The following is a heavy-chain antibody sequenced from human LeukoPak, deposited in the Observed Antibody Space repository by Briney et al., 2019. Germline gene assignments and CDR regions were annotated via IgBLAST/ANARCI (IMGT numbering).Heavy chain of an antibody. Sequence: SETLSLTCSVSGGSITRPKSYWTWIRQPPGKGLEWIGSLFYGGDTYYNLSLKSRLTMSLDTTKNQFSLNLTSVTAADTATYYYATGLRQGREVLFLVTFAYWAKGILVTVSS. J-gene: IGHJ4*02. D-gene: IGHD3-16*01. V-gene: IGHV4-39*07. CDR3: ATGLRQGREVLFLVTFAY. CDR1: GGSITRPKSY. CDR2: LFYGGDT.